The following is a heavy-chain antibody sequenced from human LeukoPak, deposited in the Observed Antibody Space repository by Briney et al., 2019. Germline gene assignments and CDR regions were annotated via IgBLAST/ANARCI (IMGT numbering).Heavy chain of an antibody. CDR3: AKRFAPHWYFDL. J-gene: IGHJ2*01. CDR2: ITSGGST. Sequence: GGSLRLSCAAPGFTFSSYAMSWVRQASERGLEWVSGITSGGSTYYADSVKGRFTISRDNSKNTLYLQMNSLRAEDTAVYYCAKRFAPHWYFDLWGRGTLAAVSS. CDR1: GFTFSSYA. D-gene: IGHD3-10*01. V-gene: IGHV3-23*01.